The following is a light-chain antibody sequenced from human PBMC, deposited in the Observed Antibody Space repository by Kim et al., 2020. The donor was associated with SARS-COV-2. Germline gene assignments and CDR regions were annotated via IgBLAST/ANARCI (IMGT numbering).Light chain of an antibody. CDR3: QQYGISRT. J-gene: IGKJ1*01. CDR1: QTVSNSQ. V-gene: IGKV3-20*01. Sequence: EIVLTQSPGTLSLSPGERATLSCKASQTVSNSQLAWYRQKPGQAPRLLIYGASSRATGIPDRLSGSGSGTDFTLTISRLEPEDFAVYYCQQYGISRTFGQGTKVDIK. CDR2: GAS.